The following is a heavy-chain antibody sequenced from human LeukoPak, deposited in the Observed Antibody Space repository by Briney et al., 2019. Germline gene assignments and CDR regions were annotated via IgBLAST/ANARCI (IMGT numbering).Heavy chain of an antibody. CDR1: GFTFSNYG. V-gene: IGHV3-30*18. D-gene: IGHD4-17*01. CDR3: AKEWYGDYDALYYFDY. CDR2: ISYDGSNK. J-gene: IGHJ4*02. Sequence: PGGSLRLSCAASGFTFSNYGMHWVRQAPGKGLEWVAVISYDGSNKYYADSVKGRFTISRDNSKNTLYLQMNSLRAEDTAVYYCAKEWYGDYDALYYFDYWGQETLVTVSS.